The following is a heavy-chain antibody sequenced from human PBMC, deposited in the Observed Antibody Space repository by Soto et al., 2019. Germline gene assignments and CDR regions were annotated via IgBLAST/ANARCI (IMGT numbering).Heavy chain of an antibody. CDR2: IIPILGIA. V-gene: IGHV1-69*04. CDR1: GGTFSSYA. CDR3: ARGPGPGKYSSSWYYFDY. Sequence: ASVKVSCKASGGTFSSYAISWVRQAPGQGLEWMGRIIPILGIANYAQKFQGRVTITADKSTSTAYMELSSLRSEDTAVYYCARGPGPGKYSSSWYYFDYWGQGTLVTVSS. J-gene: IGHJ4*02. D-gene: IGHD6-13*01.